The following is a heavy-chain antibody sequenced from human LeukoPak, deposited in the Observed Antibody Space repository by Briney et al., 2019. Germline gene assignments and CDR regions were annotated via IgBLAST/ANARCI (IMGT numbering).Heavy chain of an antibody. D-gene: IGHD2-2*02. CDR3: ARGPSQLLYFDPPYYYYGMDV. CDR1: SGSISSSSYY. J-gene: IGHJ6*02. CDR2: IYYSGST. V-gene: IGHV4-39*01. Sequence: SETLSLTCTVSSGSISSSSYYWGWIRQPPGKGLEWIGSIYYSGSTYYNPSLKSRVTISVDTSKNQFSLKLSSVTAADTAVYYCARGPSQLLYFDPPYYYYGMDVWGQGTTVTVSS.